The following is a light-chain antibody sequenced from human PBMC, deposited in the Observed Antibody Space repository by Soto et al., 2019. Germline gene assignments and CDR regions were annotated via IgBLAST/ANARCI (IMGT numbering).Light chain of an antibody. J-gene: IGKJ1*01. CDR1: QSVGSN. CDR3: QHYNNWPPWT. V-gene: IGKV3-15*01. CDR2: RAS. Sequence: EIVMTQSPATLSVSPGERATLSCRASQSVGSNLAWYQQKPGQAPRLLIYRASTRATGIPARFSGSGSGTEFTLTISSLQSEDFAVYYCQHYNNWPPWTLGQGTKVEIK.